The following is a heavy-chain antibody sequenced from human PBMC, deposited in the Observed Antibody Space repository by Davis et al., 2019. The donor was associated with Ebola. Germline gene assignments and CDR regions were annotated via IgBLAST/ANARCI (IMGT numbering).Heavy chain of an antibody. J-gene: IGHJ3*01. D-gene: IGHD3-3*01. V-gene: IGHV4-34*01. CDR1: GGSFSGYY. CDR2: INHSGST. CDR3: ARAPVFGVVTSAFDV. Sequence: SETLSLTCAVYGGSFSGYYWSWIRQPPGKGLEWIGEINHSGSTNYNPSLKSRVSISVDTSNNQFSLRVASVTAADTAVYFCARAPVFGVVTSAFDVWGNGTMVTVSS.